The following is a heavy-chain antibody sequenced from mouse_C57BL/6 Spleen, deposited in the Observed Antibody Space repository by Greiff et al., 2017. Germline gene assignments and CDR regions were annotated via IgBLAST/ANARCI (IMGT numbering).Heavy chain of an antibody. CDR3: ARRYYGSREDYFDD. CDR1: GFTFSSYG. J-gene: IGHJ2*01. V-gene: IGHV5-6*01. Sequence: EVQLVESGGDLVKPGGSLKLSCAASGFTFSSYGMSWVRQTPDKRLEWVATISSGGSYTYYPDSVKGRFTISRDNAKNTLYLQMSSLKSEDTAMYYCARRYYGSREDYFDDWGQGTTLTVSS. CDR2: ISSGGSYT. D-gene: IGHD1-1*01.